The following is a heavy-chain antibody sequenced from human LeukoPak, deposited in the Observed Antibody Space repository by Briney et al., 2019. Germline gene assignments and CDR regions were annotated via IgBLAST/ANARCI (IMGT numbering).Heavy chain of an antibody. V-gene: IGHV1-69*05. CDR1: GGTFSSYA. CDR3: ARGSLLRGYSYGSFDY. CDR2: IIPIFGTA. J-gene: IGHJ4*02. Sequence: ASVKVSCKASGGTFSSYAISWVRQAPGQGLEWMGGIIPIFGTANYAQKFQGRVTITTDESTSTAYMELSSLRSEDTAVYYCARGSLLRGYSYGSFDYWGQGTLVTVSS. D-gene: IGHD5-18*01.